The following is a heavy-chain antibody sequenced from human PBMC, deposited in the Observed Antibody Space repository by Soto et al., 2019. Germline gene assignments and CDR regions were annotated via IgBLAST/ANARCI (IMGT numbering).Heavy chain of an antibody. D-gene: IGHD6-13*01. CDR1: GYTLTSYA. CDR2: ISADNGNT. CDR3: ARVSSIAAAGTNFDY. J-gene: IGHJ4*02. V-gene: IGHV1-3*01. Sequence: ASVKVSCKASGYTLTSYAMHWVRQAPGQRLEWMGWISADNGNTKYAQKLQGRVTMTTDTSTSTAYMELRSLRSDDTAVYYCARVSSIAAAGTNFDYWGQGTLVTVSS.